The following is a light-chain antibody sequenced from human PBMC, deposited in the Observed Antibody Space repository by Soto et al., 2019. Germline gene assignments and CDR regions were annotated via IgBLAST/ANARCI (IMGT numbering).Light chain of an antibody. V-gene: IGLV2-14*01. CDR2: DVS. Sequence: QSALTQPASVSGSPGQSITISCTGTSSDVGGYNYVSWYQQHPGKAPKLMIYDVSNRPSGVSNRFSGSKSGNTASLPISGPQAEDEADYYCSSYTSSSTLVFGGGTKLTVL. J-gene: IGLJ2*01. CDR1: SSDVGGYNY. CDR3: SSYTSSSTLV.